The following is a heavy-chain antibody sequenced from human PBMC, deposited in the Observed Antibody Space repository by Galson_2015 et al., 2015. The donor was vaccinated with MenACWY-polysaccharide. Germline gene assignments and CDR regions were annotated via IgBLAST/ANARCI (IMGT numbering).Heavy chain of an antibody. CDR3: ARVSGVPLAFY. D-gene: IGHD2/OR15-2a*01. V-gene: IGHV1-2*02. CDR1: GYTLTDYY. CDR2: IHPNSGGT. Sequence: SVKVSCKASGYTLTDYYVHWVRQAPGQGLEWMGWIHPNSGGTNYAQKFQGRVTMTRDTSISTAYMELSSLRSDNTAVYYCARVSGVPLAFYWGQGTLVTVSS. J-gene: IGHJ4*02.